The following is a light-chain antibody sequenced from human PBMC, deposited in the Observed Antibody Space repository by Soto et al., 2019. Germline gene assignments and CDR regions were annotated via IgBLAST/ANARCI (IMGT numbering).Light chain of an antibody. V-gene: IGKV3-15*01. CDR2: GAS. CDR3: QQGSNWPWT. CDR1: QTISSQ. J-gene: IGKJ1*01. Sequence: EIVMTQSPDTLSVSPGEGATLSCTASQTISSQLAWYQQKPGQAPRLLFYGASTRATGIPARFSASGSGTEFTLTISSLQPEDFAVYYCQQGSNWPWTFGQGTKVEIK.